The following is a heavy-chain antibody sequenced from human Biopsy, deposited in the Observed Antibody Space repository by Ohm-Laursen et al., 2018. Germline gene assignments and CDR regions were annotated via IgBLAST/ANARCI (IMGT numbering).Heavy chain of an antibody. CDR2: IYYSGTT. D-gene: IGHD3-3*01. J-gene: IGHJ5*01. CDR3: ARVRGGFLEWFDY. CDR1: GESMGTYY. V-gene: IGHV4-59*01. Sequence: TLSLTCIASGESMGTYYWTWIRQPPGKGLEWIASIYYSGTTNKNPSLKSRVTISVDTSKRQFYLELSSVTAADTAIYYCARVRGGFLEWFDYWGQGTLITVSS.